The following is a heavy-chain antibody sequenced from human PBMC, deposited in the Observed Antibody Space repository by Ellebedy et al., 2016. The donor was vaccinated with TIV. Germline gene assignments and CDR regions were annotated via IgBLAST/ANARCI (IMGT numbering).Heavy chain of an antibody. V-gene: IGHV4-59*05. D-gene: IGHD3/OR15-3a*01. J-gene: IGHJ4*02. Sequence: MPGGSLRLSCAASGFSLRSYAMSWVRQAPGKGLEYIGSVYYSGSPYYNPSFKSRVTLSADTSKNQFSLNLRTVTAADTAVYYCARTDPWQPIDDWGQGTLATVSS. CDR3: ARTDPWQPIDD. CDR2: VYYSGSP. CDR1: GFSLRSYA.